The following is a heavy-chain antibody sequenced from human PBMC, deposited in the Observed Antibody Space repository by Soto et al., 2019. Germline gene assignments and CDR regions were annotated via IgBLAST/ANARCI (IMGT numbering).Heavy chain of an antibody. V-gene: IGHV4-39*01. D-gene: IGHD3-10*01. Sequence: SETLSLTCTVSGGSVSSTTYYWGWIRQPPGKGLEWIGSIYYSGNTYYNPSLKSRVTISVDTSKNQFSLKLSSVSAADTAVYYCARHLKLIYGSGTQTRRTRLPYFQHWGQGTLVTVSS. CDR1: GGSVSSTTYY. J-gene: IGHJ1*01. CDR2: IYYSGNT. CDR3: ARHLKLIYGSGTQTRRTRLPYFQH.